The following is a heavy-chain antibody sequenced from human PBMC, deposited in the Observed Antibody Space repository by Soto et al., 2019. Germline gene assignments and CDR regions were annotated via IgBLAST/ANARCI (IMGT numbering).Heavy chain of an antibody. V-gene: IGHV3-74*03. D-gene: IGHD4-17*01. CDR1: GFTFSSYW. CDR3: VKEETSETTFGMDV. CDR2: IKTDGSIT. Sequence: EVQLVESGGGLVQPGGSLRLSCAASGFTFSSYWMHWVRQAPGKGLVWVSRIKTDGSITTYADSVKGRFTISRDNXTNGLDRKMNSLRAEDTAVYYCVKEETSETTFGMDVWGQGTTVTVSS. J-gene: IGHJ6*02.